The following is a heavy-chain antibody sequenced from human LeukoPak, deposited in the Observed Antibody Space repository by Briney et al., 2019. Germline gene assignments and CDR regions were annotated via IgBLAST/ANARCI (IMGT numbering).Heavy chain of an antibody. J-gene: IGHJ2*01. CDR2: IYTSGST. CDR1: GGSISSARYY. CDR3: ARAKMGLGSLNWYFDL. D-gene: IGHD2-15*01. V-gene: IGHV4-61*02. Sequence: SETLSLTCTVSGGSISSARYYWSWRRQPAGRGLEWIGRIYTSGSTNYNPSLKSRVTISVDTSKNQLSLKLSSVTAADTAVYYCARAKMGLGSLNWYFDLWGRGTLVTVSS.